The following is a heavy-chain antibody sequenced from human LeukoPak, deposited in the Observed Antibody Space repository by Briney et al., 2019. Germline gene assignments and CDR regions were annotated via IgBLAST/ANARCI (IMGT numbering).Heavy chain of an antibody. Sequence: SEALSLTCTVSGGSISSYHWSWIRQPPGKGLEWIAYVYISGMTNYNPSPTSRVTISVDTSKNQFSLRLSSVTAADTAVDYCAWIGVDGYSYGYVDFWGQGTLVTVSS. CDR2: VYISGMT. J-gene: IGHJ4*02. V-gene: IGHV4-4*09. CDR1: GGSISSYH. CDR3: AWIGVDGYSYGYVDF. D-gene: IGHD5-18*01.